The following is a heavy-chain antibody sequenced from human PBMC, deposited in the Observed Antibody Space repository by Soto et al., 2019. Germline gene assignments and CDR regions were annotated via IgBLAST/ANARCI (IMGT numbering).Heavy chain of an antibody. V-gene: IGHV3-74*01. CDR2: INSAGSRT. CDR1: GFTFSSSY. CDR3: AASIAAGGGG. D-gene: IGHD6-13*01. Sequence: EVHLVESGGGLVKPGGPLSLSCAASGFTFSSSYMPWVRQAPGKGLVWVSRINSAGSRTAYADSVKGRFTISRDNAKNTLYLQMNNLRAEDTAVYYCAASIAAGGGGWGQGTLVTVSS. J-gene: IGHJ4*02.